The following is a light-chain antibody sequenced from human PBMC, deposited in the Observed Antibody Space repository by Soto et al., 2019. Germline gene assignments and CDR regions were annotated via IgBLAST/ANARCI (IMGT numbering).Light chain of an antibody. CDR2: DAF. J-gene: IGKJ4*01. V-gene: IGKV3-11*01. Sequence: EIVLTQSPATLSLSPGERATLSCRASQSVGSYLAWYQQKPGQAPRLLIYDAFSRATCIPARFSGSGSGTDFTLTISSLEPEDFAVYFCQLRSSWPLTFGGGTMVEIK. CDR3: QLRSSWPLT. CDR1: QSVGSY.